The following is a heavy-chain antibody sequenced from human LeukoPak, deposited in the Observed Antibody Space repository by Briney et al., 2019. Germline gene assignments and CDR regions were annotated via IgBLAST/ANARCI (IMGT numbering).Heavy chain of an antibody. CDR2: INQNGGEK. CDR1: GFTFTDHP. V-gene: IGHV3-7*01. Sequence: PGGSLRLSCVASGFTFTDHPMNWVRQAPGKGLEWVANINQNGGEKYYVDSVKGRFTISRDNGENSLYLQMNSLRAEDTAVYYCARYRHLGYWGQGTLVTVSS. J-gene: IGHJ4*02. CDR3: ARYRHLGY.